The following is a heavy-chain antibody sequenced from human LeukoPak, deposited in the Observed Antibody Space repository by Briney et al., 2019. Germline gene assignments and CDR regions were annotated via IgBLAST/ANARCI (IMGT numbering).Heavy chain of an antibody. Sequence: MSSETLSLTCTVSGGSISSGGYYWSWIRQHPGKGLEWIGYIYYSGSTYYNPSLKSRVTISVDTSKNQFSLKLSSVTAADTAVCYCARGEQWLDGVYFDYWGQGTLVTVSS. CDR3: ARGEQWLDGVYFDY. CDR1: GGSISSGGYY. CDR2: IYYSGST. V-gene: IGHV4-31*03. J-gene: IGHJ4*02. D-gene: IGHD6-19*01.